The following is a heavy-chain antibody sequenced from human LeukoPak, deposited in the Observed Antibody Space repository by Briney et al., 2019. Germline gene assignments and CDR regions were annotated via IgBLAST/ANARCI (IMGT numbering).Heavy chain of an antibody. J-gene: IGHJ4*02. CDR2: ISYDGSNK. CDR1: GFTFSSYG. V-gene: IGHV3-30*18. Sequence: GGSLRLSCAASGFTFSSYGMHWVRQAPGKGLEWVAVISYDGSNKYYADSVKGRFTISRDNSKNTLYLQMNSLRAEDTAVYYCAKDQVGSGWYTDYWGQGTLVTVSS. D-gene: IGHD6-19*01. CDR3: AKDQVGSGWYTDY.